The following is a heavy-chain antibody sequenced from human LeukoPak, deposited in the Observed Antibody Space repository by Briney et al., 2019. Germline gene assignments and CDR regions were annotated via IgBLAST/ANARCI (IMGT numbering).Heavy chain of an antibody. D-gene: IGHD1-26*01. CDR3: ARAEVGATVEYFQH. J-gene: IGHJ1*01. CDR2: ISSSSSTI. CDR1: GFTFSSYS. Sequence: GGSLRLSCAASGFTFSSYSMNWVRQAPGKGLEWVSYISSSSSTIYYADSVKGRFTISRDNAKNSLYLQMNSLRAEDTAVYYCARAEVGATVEYFQHWGQGTLVTVSS. V-gene: IGHV3-48*04.